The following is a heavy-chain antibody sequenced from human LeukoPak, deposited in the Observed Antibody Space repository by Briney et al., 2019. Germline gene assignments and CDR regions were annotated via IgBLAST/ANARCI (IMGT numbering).Heavy chain of an antibody. V-gene: IGHV3-30*04. CDR3: ARDLRGPTGYDSPGRDTFDS. CDR2: IFYDGTIY. J-gene: IGHJ4*02. Sequence: GRSLRLSCTASGFTFDNFAMHWVRQAPGKGLEWVAVIFYDGTIYYYADSVKGRFTISRDNSKNTLYLQMRSLRPDDTAVYYCARDLRGPTGYDSPGRDTFDSWGQGSLVAVSS. CDR1: GFTFDNFA. D-gene: IGHD3-22*01.